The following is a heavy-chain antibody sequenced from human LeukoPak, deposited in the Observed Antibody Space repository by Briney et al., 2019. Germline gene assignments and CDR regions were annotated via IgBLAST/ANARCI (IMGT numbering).Heavy chain of an antibody. Sequence: GGSLRLSCAASGFTFSSYWMSWVRQAPGKGLEWVANIKQDGSEKYYVDSVKGRSTISRDNAKSSLYLQMNSLRAEDTAVYYCAREDICCTGTTDLWGRGTLVTVSS. CDR3: AREDICCTGTTDL. CDR1: GFTFSSYW. CDR2: IKQDGSEK. D-gene: IGHD1-7*01. J-gene: IGHJ2*01. V-gene: IGHV3-7*01.